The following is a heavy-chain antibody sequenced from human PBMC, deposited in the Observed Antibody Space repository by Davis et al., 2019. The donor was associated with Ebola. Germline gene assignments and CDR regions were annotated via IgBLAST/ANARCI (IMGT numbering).Heavy chain of an antibody. CDR2: IQKDGADK. Sequence: GESLKISCAASGFTFSAYWMAWVRQAPGKGLEWVANIQKDGADKYFADSVRGRFTISRDNSKNTLYLQMKSLRAEDTAVYYCVKDTPDHYDSSGFRMFDFWGQGTLVTVSS. V-gene: IGHV3-7*03. J-gene: IGHJ4*02. CDR1: GFTFSAYW. CDR3: VKDTPDHYDSSGFRMFDF. D-gene: IGHD3-22*01.